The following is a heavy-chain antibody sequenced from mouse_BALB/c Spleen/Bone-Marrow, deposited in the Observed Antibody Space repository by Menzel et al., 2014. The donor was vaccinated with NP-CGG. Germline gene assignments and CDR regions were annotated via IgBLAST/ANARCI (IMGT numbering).Heavy chain of an antibody. CDR2: INPESNTI. D-gene: IGHD2-3*01. V-gene: IGHV4-1*02. CDR3: ARLGYYGWFAY. CDR1: GFDFSRYW. J-gene: IGHJ3*01. Sequence: EVKLMESEGGLVQPGGSLKLSCAASGFDFSRYWMSWVRQAPGKGLQWIGEINPESNTINYTPSLKDKFIISRDNAKNTLYLQMSKVRSEDTALYCCARLGYYGWFAYWGQGTLVTVSA.